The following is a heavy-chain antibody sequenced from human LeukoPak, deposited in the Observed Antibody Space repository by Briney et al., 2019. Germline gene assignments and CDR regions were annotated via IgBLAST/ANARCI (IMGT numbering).Heavy chain of an antibody. J-gene: IGHJ5*02. D-gene: IGHD6-6*01. Sequence: SETLSLTCIISGGSVSSPNSYWSWIRQPPGKGLEWIGNVYYIGTTSYNSSLKSRVTISVDTSKNQFSLEVTSVTAADTAVYYCARNTSSSPWFDPWGQGTLVTVSS. CDR3: ARNTSSSPWFDP. V-gene: IGHV4-61*01. CDR2: VYYIGTT. CDR1: GGSVSSPNSY.